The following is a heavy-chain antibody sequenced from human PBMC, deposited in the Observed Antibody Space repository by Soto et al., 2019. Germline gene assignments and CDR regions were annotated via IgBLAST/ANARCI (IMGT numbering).Heavy chain of an antibody. D-gene: IGHD3-10*01. CDR2: INSDGSST. Sequence: GSLRLSCAASGFTFSSYWMHWVRQAPGKGLVWVSRINSDGSSTSYADSVKGRFTISRDNAKNTLYLQMNSLRAEDTAVYYCARDFLYYNYFDYWGQGTLVTVSS. V-gene: IGHV3-74*01. J-gene: IGHJ4*02. CDR1: GFTFSSYW. CDR3: ARDFLYYNYFDY.